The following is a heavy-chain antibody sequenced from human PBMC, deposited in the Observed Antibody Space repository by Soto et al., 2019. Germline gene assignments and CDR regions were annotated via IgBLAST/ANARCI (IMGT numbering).Heavy chain of an antibody. J-gene: IGHJ6*03. Sequence: SETLSLTCTVSGGSISSGGYYWSWIRQHPGKGLEWIGYIYYSGSTYYNPSLKSRVTISVDTSKNQFSLKLSSVTAADTAVYYCAREAWCSGGSCYSTEYYYYYMDVWGKGTTVTVSS. V-gene: IGHV4-31*03. CDR2: IYYSGST. CDR1: GGSISSGGYY. D-gene: IGHD2-15*01. CDR3: AREAWCSGGSCYSTEYYYYYMDV.